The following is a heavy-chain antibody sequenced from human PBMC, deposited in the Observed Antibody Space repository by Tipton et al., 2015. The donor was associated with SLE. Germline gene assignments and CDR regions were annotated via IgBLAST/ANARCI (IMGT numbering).Heavy chain of an antibody. CDR1: GDSINSYY. D-gene: IGHD2-8*01. CDR3: ARDGGLGYCTNGVCPSDL. Sequence: TLSLTCTVSGDSINSYYWSWIRQPPGKGLEWIGYIYYSGSTKYNPSLKSRVTISVDTSKNQFSLKLSSVTAADTAVYYCARDGGLGYCTNGVCPSDLWGRGTLVTVSS. V-gene: IGHV4-59*01. J-gene: IGHJ2*01. CDR2: IYYSGST.